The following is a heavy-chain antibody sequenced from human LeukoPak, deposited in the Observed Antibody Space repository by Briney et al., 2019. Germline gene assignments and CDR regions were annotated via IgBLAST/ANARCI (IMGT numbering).Heavy chain of an antibody. CDR3: ARDYKFAFDY. CDR1: GFSFSDYS. CDR2: ITISGNTI. V-gene: IGHV3-48*02. D-gene: IGHD5-24*01. J-gene: IGHJ4*02. Sequence: GGSLTLACTASGFSFSDYSMNWFRQPPGKGLDWVSYITISGNTIYYAGSVKGRFTISRDNAKNALYLQMSSLRDEDTAVYYCARDYKFAFDYWGQGTLVALSS.